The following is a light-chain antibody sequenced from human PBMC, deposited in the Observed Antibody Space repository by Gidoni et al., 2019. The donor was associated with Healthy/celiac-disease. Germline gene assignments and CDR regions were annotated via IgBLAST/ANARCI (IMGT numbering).Light chain of an antibody. J-gene: IGKJ1*01. CDR1: QSVLYSSNNKNY. CDR3: QQYYSTPWT. V-gene: IGKV4-1*01. CDR2: WAS. Sequence: QSVLYSSNNKNYLAWYQQKPGQPPKLLIYWASTRESGVPDRFSGSGSGTDFTLTISSLQAEDVAAYYCQQYYSTPWTFGQXTKVEIK.